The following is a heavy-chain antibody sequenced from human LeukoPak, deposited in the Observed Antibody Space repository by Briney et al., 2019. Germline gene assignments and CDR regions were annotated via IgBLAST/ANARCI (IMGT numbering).Heavy chain of an antibody. J-gene: IGHJ4*02. CDR1: GFTVSSNY. CDR2: IKSKTDGGTT. Sequence: GGSLRLSCAASGFTVSSNYMSWVRQAPGKGLEWVGHIKSKTDGGTTDYAAPVKGRFTISRDDSKNTLYLQMNSLKTEDTAVYYCTTDPAKLPPYYDSSQDDYWGQGTLVAVSS. D-gene: IGHD3-22*01. CDR3: TTDPAKLPPYYDSSQDDY. V-gene: IGHV3-15*01.